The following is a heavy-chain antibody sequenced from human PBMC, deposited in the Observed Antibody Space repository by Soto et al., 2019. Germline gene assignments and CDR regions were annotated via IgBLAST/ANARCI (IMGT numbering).Heavy chain of an antibody. J-gene: IGHJ3*02. CDR2: TSHSGST. Sequence: SETLSLTCAVYGGSLSGYNWSWIRQSPGKGLEWIGETSHSGSTNYNYSPSLQSRVTISVDTSKNQFSLKVRSVTAADTGVYYCARNGVGFGFDIWGQGTMVTVSS. CDR3: ARNGVGFGFDI. V-gene: IGHV4-34*01. D-gene: IGHD3-10*01. CDR1: GGSLSGYN.